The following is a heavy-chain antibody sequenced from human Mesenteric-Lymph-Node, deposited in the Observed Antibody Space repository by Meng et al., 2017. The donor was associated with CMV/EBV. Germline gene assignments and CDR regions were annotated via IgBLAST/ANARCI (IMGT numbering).Heavy chain of an antibody. V-gene: IGHV3-15*01. CDR3: ARSMGDIVAVPAAESYGMDV. D-gene: IGHD2-2*01. J-gene: IGHJ6*02. CDR1: GFTFSNAW. CDR2: IKTKTDGGTT. Sequence: GESLKISCAASGFTFSNAWMSWVRQAPGKGLEWVGRIKTKTDGGTTDYAAPVKGRFTISRDDSKNTLYLQMNSLRAEDTAVYYCARSMGDIVAVPAAESYGMDVWGQGTTVTVSS.